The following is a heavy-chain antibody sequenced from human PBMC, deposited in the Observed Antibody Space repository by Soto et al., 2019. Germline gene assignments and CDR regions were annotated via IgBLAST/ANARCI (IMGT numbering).Heavy chain of an antibody. CDR1: GFTFSSYW. D-gene: IGHD2-2*01. V-gene: IGHV3-7*03. Sequence: GGSLRLSCAASGFTFSSYWMSWVRQAPGKGLEWVANIKQDGSEKYYVDSVKGRFTISRDNAKNSLYLQMNSLRAEDTAVYYCAREVPPGPAATYYYYYYMDVWGKGTTVTVSS. CDR2: IKQDGSEK. J-gene: IGHJ6*03. CDR3: AREVPPGPAATYYYYYYMDV.